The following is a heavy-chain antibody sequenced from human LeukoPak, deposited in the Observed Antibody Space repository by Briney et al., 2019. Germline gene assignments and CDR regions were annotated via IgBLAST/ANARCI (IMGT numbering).Heavy chain of an antibody. CDR1: GGSISSSSYY. J-gene: IGHJ5*02. Sequence: SETLSLTCTVSGGSISSSSYYWGWIRQPPGKGLEWIGYIYYSGSTNYNPSLKSRVTMSVGTSKNQFSLKLSSVTAADTAVYYCARDRYTRGGDSPPFDPWGQGTLVTVSS. D-gene: IGHD2-21*02. CDR2: IYYSGST. CDR3: ARDRYTRGGDSPPFDP. V-gene: IGHV4-61*05.